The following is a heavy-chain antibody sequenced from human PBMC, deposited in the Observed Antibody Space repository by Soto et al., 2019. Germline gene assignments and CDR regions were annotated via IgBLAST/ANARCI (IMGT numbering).Heavy chain of an antibody. CDR1: GGSISSYY. V-gene: IGHV4-59*01. CDR3: AREPLLTGPWCFDL. Sequence: SETLSLTCTVSGGSISSYYWSWIRQPPGKGLEWIAYIYYSGSTNYNPSLKSRVTISVDTSKNQFSLKLSSVTAADTAVYYCAREPLLTGPWCFDLWGRGTLVTVSS. CDR2: IYYSGST. D-gene: IGHD1-20*01. J-gene: IGHJ2*01.